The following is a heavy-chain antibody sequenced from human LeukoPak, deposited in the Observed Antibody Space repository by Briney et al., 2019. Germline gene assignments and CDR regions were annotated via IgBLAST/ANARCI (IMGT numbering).Heavy chain of an antibody. Sequence: GGSLRLSCAASGFTFSSYAMSWVRQAPGGGLDWVSAIRAGGGTTFYAGSVKGRFTISRDDSKNTLYLQMNSLSAEDTAVYYCAKEEHSSGWGTMAHNYWGQGTLVTVSS. CDR3: AKEEHSSGWGTMAHNY. V-gene: IGHV3-23*01. CDR2: IRAGGGTT. D-gene: IGHD6-19*01. CDR1: GFTFSSYA. J-gene: IGHJ4*02.